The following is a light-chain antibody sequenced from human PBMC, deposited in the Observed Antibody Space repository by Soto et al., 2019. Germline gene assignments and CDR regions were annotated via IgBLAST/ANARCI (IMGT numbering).Light chain of an antibody. J-gene: IGLJ1*01. CDR2: DVN. Sequence: QAVLTQPASVSGSPGQSIAISCTGTSSDVGGYNSVSWYQHHPGKAPKLMIYDVNYRPSGISDRFSGSKSGNTAPLTISGLQAEDEADYYCSSYTSSSTLVFGTGTKLTVL. CDR3: SSYTSSSTLV. V-gene: IGLV2-14*03. CDR1: SSDVGGYNS.